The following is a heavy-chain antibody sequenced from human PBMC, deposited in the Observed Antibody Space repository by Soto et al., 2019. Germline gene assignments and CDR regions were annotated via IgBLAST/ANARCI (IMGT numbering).Heavy chain of an antibody. V-gene: IGHV3-30*18. CDR1: GFTFSSYG. Sequence: GGSLRLSCAASGFTFSSYGMHWVRQAPGKGLEWVAVISYDGSNKYYADSVKGRFTISRDNSKNTLYLQMNSLRAEDTAVYYCAKGGYDTSGYYSYYFDYWGQGTLVTVSS. CDR2: ISYDGSNK. J-gene: IGHJ4*02. D-gene: IGHD3-22*01. CDR3: AKGGYDTSGYYSYYFDY.